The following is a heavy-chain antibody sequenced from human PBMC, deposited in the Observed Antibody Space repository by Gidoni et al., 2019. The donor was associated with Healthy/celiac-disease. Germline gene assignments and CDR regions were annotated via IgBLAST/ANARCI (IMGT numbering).Heavy chain of an antibody. CDR3: ARDPYCSSTSCYNTDAFDI. CDR1: GYTFTGYY. Sequence: QVQLVQSGAEVKKPGASVKVPCKASGYTFTGYYMHWVRQAPGQGLEWMGWINPNSGGTNYAQKFQGRVTMTRDTSISTAYMELSRLRSDDTAVYYCARDPYCSSTSCYNTDAFDIWGQGTMVTVSS. J-gene: IGHJ3*02. V-gene: IGHV1-2*02. D-gene: IGHD2-2*02. CDR2: INPNSGGT.